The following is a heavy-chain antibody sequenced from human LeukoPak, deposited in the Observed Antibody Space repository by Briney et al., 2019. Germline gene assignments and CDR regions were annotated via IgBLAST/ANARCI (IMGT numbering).Heavy chain of an antibody. Sequence: GGSLRLSCAASGFTVSSNYMNWVRQAPGKGLEWVSAISGSGGSTYYADSVKGRFTISRDNSKNTLYLQMNSLRAEDTAVYYCAGELVYGDYDYFDYWGQGTLVTVSS. CDR1: GFTVSSNY. CDR3: AGELVYGDYDYFDY. D-gene: IGHD4-17*01. CDR2: ISGSGGST. J-gene: IGHJ4*02. V-gene: IGHV3-23*01.